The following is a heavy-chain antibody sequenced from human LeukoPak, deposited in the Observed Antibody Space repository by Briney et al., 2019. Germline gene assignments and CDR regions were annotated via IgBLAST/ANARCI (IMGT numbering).Heavy chain of an antibody. J-gene: IGHJ6*03. Sequence: GESLKISCKGSGYSFTSYWIGWVRQMPGKGLEWMGIIYPGDSDTRYSPSFQGQVTISADKSISTAYLQWSSLKASDTAMYYCARHQVGSGYCSGGSCYQPGAYYCYYYMDVWGKGTTVTVSS. CDR2: IYPGDSDT. V-gene: IGHV5-51*01. CDR3: ARHQVGSGYCSGGSCYQPGAYYCYYYMDV. CDR1: GYSFTSYW. D-gene: IGHD2-15*01.